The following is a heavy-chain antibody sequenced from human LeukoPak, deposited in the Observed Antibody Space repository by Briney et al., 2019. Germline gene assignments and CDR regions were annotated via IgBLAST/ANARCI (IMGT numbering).Heavy chain of an antibody. CDR1: GGSISSYY. Sequence: SETLSLTCTVSGGSISSYYWSWTRQPPGKVLEWIGYIYYSGSTNYNPSLKSRVTISVDTSKNQFSLKLSSVTAADTAVYYCARFGQWLGHGFDYWGQGTLVTVSS. CDR2: IYYSGST. D-gene: IGHD6-19*01. V-gene: IGHV4-59*01. CDR3: ARFGQWLGHGFDY. J-gene: IGHJ4*02.